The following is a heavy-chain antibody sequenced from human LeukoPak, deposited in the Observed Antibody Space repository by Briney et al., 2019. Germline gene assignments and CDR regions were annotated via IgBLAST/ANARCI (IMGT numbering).Heavy chain of an antibody. CDR3: ARERSLGYSSSWYYFDY. D-gene: IGHD6-13*01. V-gene: IGHV3-23*01. CDR2: IGSSGDTT. J-gene: IGHJ4*02. CDR1: GFTFSSYW. Sequence: GGSLRLSCAASGFTFSSYWMSWVRQAPGKGLEWVSSIGSSGDTTYYAGSVKGRFTISRDNSKNTLYLQMNSLRAEDTAVYYCARERSLGYSSSWYYFDYWGQGTLVTVSS.